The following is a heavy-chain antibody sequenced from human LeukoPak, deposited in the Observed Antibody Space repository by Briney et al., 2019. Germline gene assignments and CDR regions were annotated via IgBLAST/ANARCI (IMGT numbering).Heavy chain of an antibody. CDR1: GGTFSSYA. D-gene: IGHD2-15*01. J-gene: IGHJ4*02. CDR3: ARNPLDCSGGSCSDY. V-gene: IGHV1-69*05. CDR2: IIPIFGTA. Sequence: SAKVSCKASGGTFSSYAISWVRQAPGQGLEWMGRIIPIFGTANYAQKFQGRVTITTDESTSTAYMELSSLRSEDTAVYYCARNPLDCSGGSCSDYWGQGTLVTVSS.